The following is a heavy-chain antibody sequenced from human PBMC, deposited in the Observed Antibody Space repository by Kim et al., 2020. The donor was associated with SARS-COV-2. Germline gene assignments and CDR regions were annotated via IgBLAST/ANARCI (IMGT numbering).Heavy chain of an antibody. J-gene: IGHJ4*02. D-gene: IGHD5-18*01. Sequence: SVKGRFTISRGNSKNTLYLQMNSLRAEDTAVYYCAKTAIQLWMGGIFDYWGQGTLVTVSS. V-gene: IGHV3-23*01. CDR3: AKTAIQLWMGGIFDY.